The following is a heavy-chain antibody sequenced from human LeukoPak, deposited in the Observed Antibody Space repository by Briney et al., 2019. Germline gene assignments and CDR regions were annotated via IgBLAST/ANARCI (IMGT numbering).Heavy chain of an antibody. D-gene: IGHD3-3*01. J-gene: IGHJ4*02. CDR2: ISGSGVST. CDR1: GFTFSSYA. V-gene: IGHV3-23*01. Sequence: GGSLRLSCAASGFTFSSYAMSWVRQAPGKGLEWVSAISGSGVSTYYADSVKGRYTVSRDNSKNTLYLQMNSLRAEDTAVYYCAEDLRFGVVSRFDYWGQGTLVTVSS. CDR3: AEDLRFGVVSRFDY.